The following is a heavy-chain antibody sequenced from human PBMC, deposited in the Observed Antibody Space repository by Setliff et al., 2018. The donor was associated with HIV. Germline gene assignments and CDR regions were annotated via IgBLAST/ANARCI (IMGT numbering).Heavy chain of an antibody. V-gene: IGHV5-10-1*01. CDR3: ARHEDWVTLDF. Sequence: ESLKISCKGSGYTFTSYWIGWVRQMPGKGPGWMGNIDPSDSYTHYSPSFQGHVTISADKSISTVSLIWSSLEASDTAIYYCARHEDWVTLDFWGQGTLVTVS. CDR2: IDPSDSYT. D-gene: IGHD2-21*02. J-gene: IGHJ4*02. CDR1: GYTFTSYW.